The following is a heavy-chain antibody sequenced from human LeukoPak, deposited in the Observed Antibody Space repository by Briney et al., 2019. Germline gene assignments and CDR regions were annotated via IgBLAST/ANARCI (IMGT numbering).Heavy chain of an antibody. J-gene: IGHJ4*02. CDR2: IYHSGST. D-gene: IGHD5-18*01. V-gene: IGHV4-4*02. Sequence: SETLSLTCTASGGSISSSNWWSWVRQPPGKGLEWIGEIYHSGSTNYNPSLKSRVTISVDTSKNQFSLKLSSVTAADTAVYYCAREGYSYGLKYWGQGTLVTVSS. CDR1: GGSISSSNW. CDR3: AREGYSYGLKY.